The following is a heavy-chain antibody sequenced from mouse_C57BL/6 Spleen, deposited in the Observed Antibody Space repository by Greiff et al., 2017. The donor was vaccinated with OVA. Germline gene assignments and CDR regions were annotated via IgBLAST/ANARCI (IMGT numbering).Heavy chain of an antibody. CDR3: ARPSTVVARYFDV. J-gene: IGHJ1*03. CDR1: GFTFSDYG. CDR2: ISSGSSTI. V-gene: IGHV5-17*01. Sequence: EVQGVESGGGLVKPGGSLKLSCAASGFTFSDYGMHWVRQAPEKGLEWVAYISSGSSTIYYADTVKGRFTISRDNAKNTLFLQMTSLRSEDTAVYYCARPSTVVARYFDVWGKGTTVTVSS. D-gene: IGHD1-1*01.